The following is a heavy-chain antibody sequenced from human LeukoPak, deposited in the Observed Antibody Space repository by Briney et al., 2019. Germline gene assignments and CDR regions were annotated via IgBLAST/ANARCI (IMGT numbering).Heavy chain of an antibody. J-gene: IGHJ3*02. CDR1: GFSFTSSW. CDR3: VRDLSPVSDRNVWYDALDI. CDR2: IAGDESQK. Sequence: PGGSLRLSCVASGFSFTSSWMTWVRQAPGKGLEWVANIAGDESQKRYMDSVKGRFTVSRDNAKNSLYLQLNSLRAEDTAIYYYVRDLSPVSDRNVWYDALDIWGQGTMVTVSS. V-gene: IGHV3-7*01. D-gene: IGHD1-1*01.